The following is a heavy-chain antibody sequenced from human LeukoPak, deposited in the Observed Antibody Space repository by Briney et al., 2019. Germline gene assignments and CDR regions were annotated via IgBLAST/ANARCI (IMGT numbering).Heavy chain of an antibody. CDR3: AKELKEKYYCDSSGYYEHDY. CDR1: GFTFSSYG. J-gene: IGHJ4*02. CDR2: ISGSGGST. Sequence: GGSLRLSCAASGFTFSSYGMSWVRQAPGKGLEWVSAISGSGGSTYYVDSVKGRFTISRDNSKNTLYLQMNSLRAEDTAVYYCAKELKEKYYCDSSGYYEHDYWGQGTLVTVSS. D-gene: IGHD3-22*01. V-gene: IGHV3-23*01.